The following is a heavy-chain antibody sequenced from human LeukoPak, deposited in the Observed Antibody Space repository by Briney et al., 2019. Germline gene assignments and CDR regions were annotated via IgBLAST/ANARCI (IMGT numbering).Heavy chain of an antibody. V-gene: IGHV3-7*02. Sequence: PGGSLRLSCAASGFTFSNHWMGWVRQAPGKGLEWVANIKQDGSEKYYVDSVKGRFTISRDNAKNSLYLQMNSLRVEDTAVYYCARGGATTFGLWGNAFDIWGQGTMVTVSS. CDR1: GFTFSNHW. J-gene: IGHJ3*02. D-gene: IGHD3-3*01. CDR3: ARGGATTFGLWGNAFDI. CDR2: IKQDGSEK.